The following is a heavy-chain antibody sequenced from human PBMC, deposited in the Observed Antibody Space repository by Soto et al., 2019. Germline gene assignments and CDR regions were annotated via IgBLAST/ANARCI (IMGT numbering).Heavy chain of an antibody. J-gene: IGHJ4*02. CDR3: AKVVVGATSHSDFDS. V-gene: IGHV4-39*01. D-gene: IGHD2-15*01. Sequence: SETLSLTCTVSGGSIANNNYFWAWIRQPPGKGLEWIGSAAYSGGTYNNPSLKSRVTISVDTSKNQFSLKLTSVIAADTAVYYCAKVVVGATSHSDFDSWGQGTLVTVSS. CDR1: GGSIANNNYF. CDR2: AAYSGGT.